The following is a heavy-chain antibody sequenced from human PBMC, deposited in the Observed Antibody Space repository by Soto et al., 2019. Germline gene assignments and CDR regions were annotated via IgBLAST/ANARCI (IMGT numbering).Heavy chain of an antibody. J-gene: IGHJ4*02. D-gene: IGHD3-9*01. Sequence: EVQLVVTGGDLIQPGGSLRLSCAASGFSVSANNMNWVRQAPGKGLEWVSVIYGGDKTYYADSVRGRFTISRDNSKNTVYLQMDSLRPEDTALYYCVRGGFDRGQGTLVTVSS. CDR3: VRGGFD. CDR1: GFSVSANN. V-gene: IGHV3-53*02. CDR2: IYGGDKT.